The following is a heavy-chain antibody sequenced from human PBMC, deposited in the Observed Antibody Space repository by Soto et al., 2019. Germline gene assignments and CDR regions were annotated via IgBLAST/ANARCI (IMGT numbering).Heavy chain of an antibody. CDR1: GYTFTNYY. V-gene: IGHV1-46*01. Sequence: QVHLVQSGAEVKKPGASVEISCKTSGYTFTNYYIHWVRQAPGQGLEWMGIVNPNGGSPNHAQKFQGRVTMTRDTSTSTVYMELSGLRSEDTAVYFCARSLSCGGSCPPGDFYYYGMDVWGQGTTVIVSS. CDR2: VNPNGGSP. J-gene: IGHJ6*02. CDR3: ARSLSCGGSCPPGDFYYYGMDV. D-gene: IGHD2-21*01.